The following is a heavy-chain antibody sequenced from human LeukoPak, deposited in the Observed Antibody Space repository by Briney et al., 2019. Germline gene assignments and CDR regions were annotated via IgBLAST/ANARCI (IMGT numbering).Heavy chain of an antibody. CDR3: ARGRPHGNDY. D-gene: IGHD4-23*01. CDR1: GVTFSSYW. V-gene: IGHV3-74*01. J-gene: IGHJ4*02. CDR2: IASDGSST. Sequence: GGSLRLSCAASGVTFSSYWMKWVRQAPGKGLVWVSRIASDGSSTTYADSVKGRFSISRDNAKNTLYLQMNSLRVEDTAVYYCARGRPHGNDYWGQGTLVTVSS.